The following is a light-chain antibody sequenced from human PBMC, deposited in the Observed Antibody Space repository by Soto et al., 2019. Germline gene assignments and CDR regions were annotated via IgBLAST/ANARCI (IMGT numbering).Light chain of an antibody. CDR2: GAS. Sequence: EIELTQSPGILSLSPGERATLSCRASQSVSSNYLAWYQQKPGQAPRLLIYGASSRATGIPDRFSGSGSGTDFTLTIGRLEPEDFAVYYCHQYGISPPRTFGQGTKVDIK. CDR3: HQYGISPPRT. CDR1: QSVSSNY. V-gene: IGKV3-20*01. J-gene: IGKJ1*01.